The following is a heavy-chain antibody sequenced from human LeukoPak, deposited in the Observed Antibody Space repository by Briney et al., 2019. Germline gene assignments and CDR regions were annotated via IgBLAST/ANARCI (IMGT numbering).Heavy chain of an antibody. D-gene: IGHD5-24*01. CDR2: IYTSGST. CDR3: ARADGYKRGGFDY. Sequence: SETLSLTCTVSGGSISSGSYYWSWIRQPAGKGLEWIGRIYTSGSTNYNPSLKSRVNISVDTSKNQFSLKLSSVTAADTAVYYCARADGYKRGGFDYWGQGTLVTVSS. J-gene: IGHJ4*02. CDR1: GGSISSGSYY. V-gene: IGHV4-61*02.